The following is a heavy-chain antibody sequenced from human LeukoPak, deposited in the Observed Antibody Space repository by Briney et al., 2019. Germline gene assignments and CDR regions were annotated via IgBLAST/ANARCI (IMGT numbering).Heavy chain of an antibody. CDR3: ASSYCRGGSCYQYFSYYYMDV. V-gene: IGHV4-39*01. CDR2: IYYSGST. J-gene: IGHJ6*03. D-gene: IGHD2-15*01. Sequence: SETLSLTCTVSGGSISSRSYYWGWIRQPPGKGLEWIGSIYYSGSTYYNPSLQSRVTISVDTSKNQFSLKLNSVTAADTAVYHCASSYCRGGSCYQYFSYYYMDVWGKGTTVTISS. CDR1: GGSISSRSYY.